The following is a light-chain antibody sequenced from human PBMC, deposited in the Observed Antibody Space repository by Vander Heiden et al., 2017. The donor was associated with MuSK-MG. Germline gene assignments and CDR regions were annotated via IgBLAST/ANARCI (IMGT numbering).Light chain of an antibody. CDR1: QNIDNY. CDR2: AAS. V-gene: IGKV1-39*01. J-gene: IGKJ2*01. Sequence: DIQMTQSPSSLSASVGDRVTITCRASQNIDNYLNWYQQKPGKAPKLLIYAASSLRSGVPSRFSGSGSGTDFTLTISSLQAEDFATYYCQQRYGTFMYTFGQGTKR. CDR3: QQRYGTFMYT.